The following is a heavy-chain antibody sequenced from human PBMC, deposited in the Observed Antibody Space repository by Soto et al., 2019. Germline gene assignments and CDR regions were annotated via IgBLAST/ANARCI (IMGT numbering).Heavy chain of an antibody. J-gene: IGHJ6*02. Sequence: SVKVSCKASGGTFSSYAISWVRQAPGQGLEWMGGIIPIFGTANYAQKLQGRVTITADESTSTAYMELSSLRSEDTAVYYCARSWANWNDGIHYYYYYGMDVWGQGTTVTVSS. CDR1: GGTFSSYA. CDR3: ARSWANWNDGIHYYYYYGMDV. CDR2: IIPIFGTA. V-gene: IGHV1-69*13. D-gene: IGHD1-20*01.